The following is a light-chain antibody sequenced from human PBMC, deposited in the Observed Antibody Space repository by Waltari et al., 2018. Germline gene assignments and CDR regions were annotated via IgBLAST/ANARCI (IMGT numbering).Light chain of an antibody. Sequence: VLDSTSNKNDLARYQQKPGQPPKLLIYWASTRESGVPDRFSGSGSGTDFTLTISSLQAEDVAVYYCQQYYSTPWTFGQGTKVEIK. CDR1: VLDSTSNKND. J-gene: IGKJ1*01. V-gene: IGKV4-1*01. CDR3: QQYYSTPWT. CDR2: WAS.